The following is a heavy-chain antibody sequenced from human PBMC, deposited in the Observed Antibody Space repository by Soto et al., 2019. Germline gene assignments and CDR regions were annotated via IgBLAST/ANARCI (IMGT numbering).Heavy chain of an antibody. Sequence: PWGSLRLSCAASGFTFSSYAMSWVCQAPGKGLEWVSTINGGGGITYYADSVKGRFTISRDNSKNTLYLQMDSLRAEDTAVYYCVKDRGYIYARYWYFDLWGRGTLVTVSS. V-gene: IGHV3-23*01. CDR3: VKDRGYIYARYWYFDL. CDR1: GFTFSSYA. J-gene: IGHJ2*01. CDR2: INGGGGIT. D-gene: IGHD5-18*01.